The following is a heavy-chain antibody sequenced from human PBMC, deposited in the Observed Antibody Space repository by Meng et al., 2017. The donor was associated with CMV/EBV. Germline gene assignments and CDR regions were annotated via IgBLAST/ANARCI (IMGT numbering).Heavy chain of an antibody. CDR2: ISYDGSNK. Sequence: FIRYAMHGVRQSPGKGLEWVAVISYDGSNKYYADSVKGRFTISRDNSKNTLYLQMNSLRAEDTAVYYCARPYYDSSGYYSFAVNYFDYWGQGTLVTVSS. V-gene: IGHV3-30*04. J-gene: IGHJ4*02. D-gene: IGHD3-22*01. CDR1: FIRYA. CDR3: ARPYYDSSGYYSFAVNYFDY.